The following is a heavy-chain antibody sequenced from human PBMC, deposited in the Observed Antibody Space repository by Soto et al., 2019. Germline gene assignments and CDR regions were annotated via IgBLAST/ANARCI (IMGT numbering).Heavy chain of an antibody. J-gene: IGHJ6*02. CDR2: IYSGGST. CDR1: GFTVSSNY. CDR3: ARDHSRFDYGDPYYYYGMDV. Sequence: GGSLRLSCAASGFTVSSNYMSWVRQAPGKGLEWVSVIYSGGSTYYADSVKGRFTISRDNSKNTLYLQMNSLRAEDTAVYYCARDHSRFDYGDPYYYYGMDVRGQGTTVTVSS. D-gene: IGHD4-17*01. V-gene: IGHV3-53*01.